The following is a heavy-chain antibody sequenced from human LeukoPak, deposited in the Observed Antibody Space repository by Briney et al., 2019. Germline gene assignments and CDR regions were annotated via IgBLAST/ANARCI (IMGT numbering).Heavy chain of an antibody. CDR2: ISSSSSYI. Sequence: GGSLRLSCAASGFTFSSYGMIWVRQAPGKGREGVSSISSSSSYIYYADSVKGRFTISRDNAKNSLYLQMNSLRAEDTAVYYCARVSSDFWSGYYVSYYYMDVWAKGPRSPSP. D-gene: IGHD3-3*01. CDR3: ARVSSDFWSGYYVSYYYMDV. CDR1: GFTFSSYG. V-gene: IGHV3-21*01. J-gene: IGHJ6*03.